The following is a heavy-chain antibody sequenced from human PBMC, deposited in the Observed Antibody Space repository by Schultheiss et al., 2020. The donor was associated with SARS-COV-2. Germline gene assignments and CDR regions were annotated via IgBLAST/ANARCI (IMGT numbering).Heavy chain of an antibody. CDR2: INHGEAT. Sequence: SETLSLTCAVYGGSFSDYYWSWIRQPPGKGLEWIGEINHGEATNYNPSLKSRVTISVHTSKNQFSLKLSSVTAADTAVYYCARAAPYKGYYYGMDVWGQGTTVTVSS. V-gene: IGHV4-34*01. D-gene: IGHD1-14*01. J-gene: IGHJ6*02. CDR3: ARAAPYKGYYYGMDV. CDR1: GGSFSDYY.